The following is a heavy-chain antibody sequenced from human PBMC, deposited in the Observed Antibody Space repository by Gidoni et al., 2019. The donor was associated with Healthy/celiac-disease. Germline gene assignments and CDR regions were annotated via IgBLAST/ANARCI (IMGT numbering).Heavy chain of an antibody. CDR2: MNPNSGNT. CDR3: ARWTRYFDL. V-gene: IGHV1-8*01. CDR1: GYTFTSYA. Sequence: LQLVQSGAEVKQPGASVTVSCQAYGYTFTSYALNWVRQATGQGLEWMGWMNPNSGNTGYAQKFQGRVTMTRNTSISTAYMELSSLRSEDTAVYYGARWTRYFDLWGRGTLVTVSS. J-gene: IGHJ2*01.